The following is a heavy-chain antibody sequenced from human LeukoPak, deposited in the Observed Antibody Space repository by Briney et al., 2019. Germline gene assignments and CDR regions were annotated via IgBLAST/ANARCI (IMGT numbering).Heavy chain of an antibody. D-gene: IGHD1-14*01. CDR3: ARTSGTSFDY. Sequence: KPSGTLSLTCTVSGGSIRSYYWSWVRQPPGKGLEWIGYIYYSGSTNYNPSLKSRVTISVDTSKNQFSLKLSSVTAADTAVYYCARTSGTSFDYWGQGTLVTVSS. CDR1: GGSIRSYY. CDR2: IYYSGST. J-gene: IGHJ4*02. V-gene: IGHV4-59*01.